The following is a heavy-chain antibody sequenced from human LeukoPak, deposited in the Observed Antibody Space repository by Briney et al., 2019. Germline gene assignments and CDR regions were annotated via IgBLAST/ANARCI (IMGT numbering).Heavy chain of an antibody. D-gene: IGHD3-16*01. J-gene: IGHJ4*02. Sequence: SVKVSCKASGGTFSSYAISWMRQAPGQGPEWMGRIIPIFGIANYAQKFQGRVTITADKSTSTAYMELSSLRSEDTAVYYCAKNGEGGSYFDYWGQGTLVTVSS. CDR1: GGTFSSYA. CDR2: IIPIFGIA. CDR3: AKNGEGGSYFDY. V-gene: IGHV1-69*04.